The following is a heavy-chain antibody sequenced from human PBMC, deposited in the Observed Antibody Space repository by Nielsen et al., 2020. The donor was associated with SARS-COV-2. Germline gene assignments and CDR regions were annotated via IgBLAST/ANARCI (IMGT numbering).Heavy chain of an antibody. CDR3: ARDPDSFDY. V-gene: IGHV3-9*01. Sequence: GGSLRLSCAASGFTFDDYAMHWVRQAPGKGLEWVSGISWNSGSIGYADSVKGRSTISRDNSKNTLYLQMNSLRAEDTAVYYCARDPDSFDYWGQGTLVTVSS. D-gene: IGHD3-3*01. J-gene: IGHJ4*02. CDR1: GFTFDDYA. CDR2: ISWNSGSI.